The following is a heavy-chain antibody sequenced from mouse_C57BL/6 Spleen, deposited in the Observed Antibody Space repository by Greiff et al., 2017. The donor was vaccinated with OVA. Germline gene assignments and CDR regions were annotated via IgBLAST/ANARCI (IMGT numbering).Heavy chain of an antibody. CDR3: ARGGGYYPAWFAY. CDR1: SYTFTSYW. Sequence: VQLQQPGAELVKPGASVKLSCKASSYTFTSYWMQWVKQRPGQGLEWIGEIDPSDSYTNYNQKFKGKATLTVDTSSSTAYMQLSSLTSEDSAVYYCARGGGYYPAWFAYWGQGTLVTVSA. CDR2: IDPSDSYT. D-gene: IGHD2-3*01. J-gene: IGHJ3*01. V-gene: IGHV1-50*01.